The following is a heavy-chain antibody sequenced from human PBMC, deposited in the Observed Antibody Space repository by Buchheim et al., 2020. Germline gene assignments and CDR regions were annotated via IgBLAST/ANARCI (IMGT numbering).Heavy chain of an antibody. CDR2: IYYSGSN. D-gene: IGHD6-13*01. CDR1: GGFISSGGYY. J-gene: IGHJ4*02. V-gene: IGHV4-31*03. CDR3: ARVKAAAGTNYFDY. Sequence: QVQLQESGPGLVKPSQTLSLTCTVSGGFISSGGYYWSWIRQHPGKGLEWIGYIYYSGSNEYNPSLKSRVTISVDTSKNKFSLKLSAVTAADTAVYYCARVKAAAGTNYFDYWGQGTL.